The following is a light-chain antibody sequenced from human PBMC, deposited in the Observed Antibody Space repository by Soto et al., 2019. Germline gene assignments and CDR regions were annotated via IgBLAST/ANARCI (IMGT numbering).Light chain of an antibody. CDR3: CSYAGSSTHV. J-gene: IGLJ1*01. CDR1: SSDVGSSNL. V-gene: IGLV2-23*02. Sequence: QSVLTQPASMSGSPGQSITFSCTGTSSDVGSSNLVSWYQQHPGKAPKLLIYEVSKRPSGVSNRFSGSKSCNTASLTISGLQAEDEADYYCCSYAGSSTHVFGTGTKVTVL. CDR2: EVS.